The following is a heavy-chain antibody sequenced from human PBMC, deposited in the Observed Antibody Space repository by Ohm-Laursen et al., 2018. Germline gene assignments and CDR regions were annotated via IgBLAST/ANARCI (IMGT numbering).Heavy chain of an antibody. J-gene: IGHJ6*02. CDR3: ARNRLVTTPYYYYYGMDV. V-gene: IGHV4-59*01. CDR2: IYYSGST. Sequence: GTLSLTCGVSGGSISSYYWSWIRQPPGKGLEWIGYIYYSGSTNYNPSLKSRVTISVDTSKNQFSLKLSSVTAADTAVYYCARNRLVTTPYYYYYGMDVWGQGTTVTVSS. D-gene: IGHD3-9*01. CDR1: GGSISSYY.